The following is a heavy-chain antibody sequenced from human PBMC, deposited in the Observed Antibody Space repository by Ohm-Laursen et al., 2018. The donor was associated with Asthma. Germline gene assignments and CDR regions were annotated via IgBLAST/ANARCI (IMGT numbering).Heavy chain of an antibody. J-gene: IGHJ5*02. D-gene: IGHD2-2*02. V-gene: IGHV3-30-3*01. CDR3: ASTPDIVVVPAAIWGELRA. CDR2: GGSYYDGGLK. Sequence: SLRLSCTASGFTFRSYAMHWVRQAPGKGLEWVAVGGSYYDGGLKYYADSVNGRFTVSRDDSKNTLYLQMNSLRAEDTAVYYCASTPDIVVVPAAIWGELRAWGQGTLVTVSS. CDR1: GFTFRSYA.